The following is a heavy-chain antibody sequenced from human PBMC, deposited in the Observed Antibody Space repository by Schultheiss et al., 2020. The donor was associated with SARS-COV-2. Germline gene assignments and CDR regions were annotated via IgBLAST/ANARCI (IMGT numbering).Heavy chain of an antibody. J-gene: IGHJ4*02. V-gene: IGHV3-74*01. CDR2: INSDGSST. D-gene: IGHD5-12*01. Sequence: GGSLRLSCAASGFTFSSYWMHWVRQAPGKGLVWVSRINSDGSSTSYADSVKGRFTISRDNAKNTLYLQMNSLRAEDTAVYYCTVADIVATIRSDYWGQGTLVTVSS. CDR1: GFTFSSYW. CDR3: TVADIVATIRSDY.